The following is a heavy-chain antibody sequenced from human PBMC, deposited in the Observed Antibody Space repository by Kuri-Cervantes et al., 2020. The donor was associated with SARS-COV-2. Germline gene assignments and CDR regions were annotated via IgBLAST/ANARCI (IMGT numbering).Heavy chain of an antibody. J-gene: IGHJ6*02. V-gene: IGHV3-7*05. Sequence: GESLKISCAVPGFTFSSYWLSWVRQAPGKGLEWVVDIKHDGGEEYYVDSVKGRFTISRDNAKNSLYSQMHSLRAEDTAVYYCAKAYDPYGMDVWGQGTTVTVSS. CDR3: AKAYDPYGMDV. D-gene: IGHD5-12*01. CDR1: GFTFSSYW. CDR2: IKHDGGEE.